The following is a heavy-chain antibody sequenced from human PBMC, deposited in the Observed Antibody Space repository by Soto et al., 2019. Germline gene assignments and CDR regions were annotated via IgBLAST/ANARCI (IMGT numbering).Heavy chain of an antibody. Sequence: GGSLRLSCAASGFTFSSYAMSWVRQAPGKGLEWVSAISGSGGSTYYADSVKGRFTISRDNSKNTLYLQMNSLRAEDTAVYYCAKGQIIVVVPAYFDYRGQGTLVTVSS. CDR1: GFTFSSYA. V-gene: IGHV3-23*01. J-gene: IGHJ4*02. CDR2: ISGSGGST. D-gene: IGHD2-2*01. CDR3: AKGQIIVVVPAYFDY.